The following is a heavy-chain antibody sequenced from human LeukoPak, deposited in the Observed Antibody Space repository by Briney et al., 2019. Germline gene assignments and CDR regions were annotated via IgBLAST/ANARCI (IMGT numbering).Heavy chain of an antibody. Sequence: PSETLSLTCTVSGGSISSYYWGWIRQPPGKGREWIGSIYYSGNTYYKPSLKSRVTISVDTSKNQFSLKLSSVTAADTAVYYCARHDGSNNLDYWGQGTLVTVSS. CDR1: GGSISSYY. D-gene: IGHD1-14*01. J-gene: IGHJ4*02. CDR3: ARHDGSNNLDY. CDR2: IYYSGNT. V-gene: IGHV4-39*01.